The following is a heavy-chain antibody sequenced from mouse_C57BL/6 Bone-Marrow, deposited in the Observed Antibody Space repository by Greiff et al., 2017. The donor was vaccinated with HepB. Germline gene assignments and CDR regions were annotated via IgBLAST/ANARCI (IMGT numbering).Heavy chain of an antibody. CDR3: AREGVYDGYLYYFDY. V-gene: IGHV3-6*01. CDR1: GYSITSGYY. D-gene: IGHD2-3*01. Sequence: EVHLVESGPGLVKPSQSLSLTCSVTGYSITSGYYWNWIRQFPGNKLEWMGYISYDGSNNYNPSLKNRISITRDTSKNQFFLKLNSVTTEDTATYYCAREGVYDGYLYYFDYWGQGTTLTVSS. J-gene: IGHJ2*01. CDR2: ISYDGSN.